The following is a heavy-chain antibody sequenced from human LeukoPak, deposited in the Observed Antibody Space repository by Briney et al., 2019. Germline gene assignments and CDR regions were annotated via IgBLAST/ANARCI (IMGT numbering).Heavy chain of an antibody. D-gene: IGHD3-10*01. CDR2: IRSSGDSA. V-gene: IGHV3-23*01. Sequence: GGSLRLSCVASGFTFSGYAMNWVRQAPGKGLEWVSVIRSSGDSAYYADFVKGRFTISRDNSKNTLYLQTNSLRAEDTAVYYCAKGYYASGSSLSAFDSWGQGTLVTVSS. CDR1: GFTFSGYA. CDR3: AKGYYASGSSLSAFDS. J-gene: IGHJ4*02.